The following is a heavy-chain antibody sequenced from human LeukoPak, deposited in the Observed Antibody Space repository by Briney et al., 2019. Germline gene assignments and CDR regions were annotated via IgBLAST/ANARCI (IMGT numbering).Heavy chain of an antibody. J-gene: IGHJ6*04. CDR2: IYYSGST. CDR1: GGSISSYY. CDR3: ARESPSRVVVVPAASGDV. V-gene: IGHV4-59*12. Sequence: SETLSLTCTVSGGSISSYYWSWIRQPPGKGLEWIGYIYYSGSTNYNPSLKSRVTISVDTSKNQFSLKLSSVTAADTAVYYCARESPSRVVVVPAASGDVWGKGTTVTVSS. D-gene: IGHD2-2*01.